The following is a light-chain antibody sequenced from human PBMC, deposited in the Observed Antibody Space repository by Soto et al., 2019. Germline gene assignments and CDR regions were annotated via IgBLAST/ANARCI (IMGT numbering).Light chain of an antibody. Sequence: QSALTQPASVSGSPGQSITISCTGTSSDVGGSNSVSWYQQHPDKAPKLVIYEVSSRPSGISNRFSASKSGNTASLIISGLQAEDEADYYCSSWISDTVLLVFGTGTKVTVL. J-gene: IGLJ1*01. CDR1: SSDVGGSNS. CDR3: SSWISDTVLLV. V-gene: IGLV2-14*01. CDR2: EVS.